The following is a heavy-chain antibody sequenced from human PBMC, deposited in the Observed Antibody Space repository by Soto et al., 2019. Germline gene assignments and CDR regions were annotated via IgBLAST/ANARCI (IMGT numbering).Heavy chain of an antibody. J-gene: IGHJ4*02. V-gene: IGHV1-24*01. Sequence: ASVKVSCKVSGYTLTELSMHWVRKAPGKGLEWMGGFDPEDGETIYAQKFRGRVTMTEDTSTDTAYMELSSLRSEDTAVYYCAPLGSSGWYADYWGEGTQVNVS. CDR3: APLGSSGWYADY. D-gene: IGHD6-19*01. CDR2: FDPEDGET. CDR1: GYTLTELS.